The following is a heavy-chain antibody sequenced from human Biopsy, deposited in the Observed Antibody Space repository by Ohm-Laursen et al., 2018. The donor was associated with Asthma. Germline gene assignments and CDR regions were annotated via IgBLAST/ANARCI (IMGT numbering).Heavy chain of an antibody. Sequence: SLRLSCSASGFTFRSYGMHWVRQAPGKGLEWVTLISYDGSNRYYADSVRGRFTISRDNSKNTLYLQMDSLRAEDTAVYYCARFSDGYTAALNVWGQGTLVTVSS. V-gene: IGHV3-30*03. D-gene: IGHD5-24*01. CDR3: ARFSDGYTAALNV. J-gene: IGHJ4*02. CDR1: GFTFRSYG. CDR2: ISYDGSNR.